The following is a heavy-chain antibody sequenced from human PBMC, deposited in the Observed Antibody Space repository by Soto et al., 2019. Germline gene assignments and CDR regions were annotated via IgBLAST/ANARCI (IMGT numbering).Heavy chain of an antibody. CDR1: GFSLSTSGVG. Sequence: QITLKESGPTLVKPTQTLTLTCTFSGFSLSTSGVGVGWIRQPPGKALEWLALIYWNDDKRYSPSLKSRLTITKDTSKNQVVLTMTNMDPVDTATYYCAHGFKRYYYFWSGYCWFDYWGQGTLVTVSS. CDR3: AHGFKRYYYFWSGYCWFDY. D-gene: IGHD3-3*01. J-gene: IGHJ4*02. CDR2: IYWNDDK. V-gene: IGHV2-5*01.